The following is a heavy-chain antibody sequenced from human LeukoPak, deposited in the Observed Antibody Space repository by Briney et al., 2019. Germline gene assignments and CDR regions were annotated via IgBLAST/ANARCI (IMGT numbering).Heavy chain of an antibody. CDR1: GFTFSSYP. D-gene: IGHD3-3*01. CDR2: ISYDGSNK. CDR3: ARVGIRFLEWSWFDP. J-gene: IGHJ5*02. Sequence: GGSLRLSCAAPGFTFSSYPMHWVPQAPGKGLGWVPVISYDGSNKYYADSVKGRLTISRDNSKNTLYLQMNSLRAEDTAVYYCARVGIRFLEWSWFDPWGQGTLVTVSS. V-gene: IGHV3-30*01.